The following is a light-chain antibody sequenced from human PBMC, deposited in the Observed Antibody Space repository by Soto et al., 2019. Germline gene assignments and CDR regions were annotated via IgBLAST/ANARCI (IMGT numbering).Light chain of an antibody. CDR2: EDN. CDR3: QSYDSNNWV. Sequence: FMLTQPHSVSESPGKTVTISCTGSSGNIASSYVQWYQQRPGSAPTTVIYEDNQRPSGVPDRFSGSIDSSSNSASLTISGLKTEDEADYYCQSYDSNNWVFGGGTKVTVL. J-gene: IGLJ3*02. CDR1: SGNIASSY. V-gene: IGLV6-57*02.